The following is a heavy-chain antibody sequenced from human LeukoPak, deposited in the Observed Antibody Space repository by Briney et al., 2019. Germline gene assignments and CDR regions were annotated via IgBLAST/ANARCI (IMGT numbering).Heavy chain of an antibody. J-gene: IGHJ4*02. D-gene: IGHD5-18*01. Sequence: SETLSLTCTVSGGSISSYSWSWIRQPPGKGLEYIGYIYYTGSTNYNPSLASRVTMSVDTSKNQFSLNLDSVTAADTAVYYCARGHEYVDTAMANWGQGTLVTVSS. CDR2: IYYTGST. CDR1: GGSISSYS. CDR3: ARGHEYVDTAMAN. V-gene: IGHV4-59*08.